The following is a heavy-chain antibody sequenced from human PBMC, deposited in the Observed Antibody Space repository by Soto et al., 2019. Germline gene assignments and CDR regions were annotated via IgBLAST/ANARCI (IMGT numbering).Heavy chain of an antibody. CDR1: EYIFSLFS. Sequence: QGQLVQSGAEVKKHGAAVKVSCKASEYIFSLFSISWVRQAPGQGLEWMGSISGYSGKTKYAKKFQGIVTMTTDTSTTTAYMELRSLRSDDTAFYYCARDTFGHVDAFDLWGVGTMVNVSP. J-gene: IGHJ3*01. CDR2: ISGYSGKT. D-gene: IGHD3-16*01. V-gene: IGHV1-18*01. CDR3: ARDTFGHVDAFDL.